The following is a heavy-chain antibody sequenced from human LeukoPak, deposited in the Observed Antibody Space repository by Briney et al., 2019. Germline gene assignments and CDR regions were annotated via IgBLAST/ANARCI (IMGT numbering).Heavy chain of an antibody. CDR3: AKPSPPGDGYNPWDY. Sequence: PGGSLRLSCAGSGFTFSDFWMTWVRQTPGKGLEWAANIKEDGTEKNLVDSVKGRFTISRDNAKNSLYLQMNSLRTEDTAVYYCAKPSPPGDGYNPWDYWGPGALVIVSS. CDR2: IKEDGTEK. D-gene: IGHD5-24*01. J-gene: IGHJ4*02. V-gene: IGHV3-7*01. CDR1: GFTFSDFW.